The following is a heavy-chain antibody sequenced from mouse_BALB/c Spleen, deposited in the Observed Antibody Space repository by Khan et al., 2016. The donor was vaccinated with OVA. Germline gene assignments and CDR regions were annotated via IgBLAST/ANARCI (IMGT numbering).Heavy chain of an antibody. V-gene: IGHV1-4*01. CDR2: INPSNYYT. D-gene: IGHD2-14*01. Sequence: VQLVESGAELARPGASVKMSCKASGYTFTSYTIHWVRQRPGQALEWIGHINPSNYYTNYNQNFKDKAALIVDKSSNTAYMQLSSLTSEDSAVYYCVREGAYFRSDGWFAYWGQGTLVTVSA. J-gene: IGHJ3*01. CDR1: GYTFTSYT. CDR3: VREGAYFRSDGWFAY.